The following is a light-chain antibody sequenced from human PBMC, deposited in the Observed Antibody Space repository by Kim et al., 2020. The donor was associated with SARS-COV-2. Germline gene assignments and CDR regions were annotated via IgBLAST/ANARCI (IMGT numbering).Light chain of an antibody. Sequence: QSVLTQPPSVSGAPGQRVTISCTGSSSNIGAGYDVHWYQQLPGTAPKFLIYSNNNRPSGVPDRFSAFKSGTSASLAITGLQAEDEADYYCQSYDSSLNSYVFGSGTKVTVL. V-gene: IGLV1-40*01. CDR2: SNN. CDR1: SSNIGAGYD. J-gene: IGLJ1*01. CDR3: QSYDSSLNSYV.